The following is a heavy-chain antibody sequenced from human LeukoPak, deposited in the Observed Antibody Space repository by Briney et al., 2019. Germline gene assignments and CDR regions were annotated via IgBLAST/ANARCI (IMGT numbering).Heavy chain of an antibody. Sequence: GGSLRLSCAASGFTFSSCAMSWVRQAPGKGLEWVSLIHGGGGTYHADSVKGRFTISRDTAKNTLSLQMSSLRAEDTAVYYCAVEVTATDNGFDVWGQGTLVTVSS. CDR2: IHGGGGT. CDR3: AVEVTATDNGFDV. D-gene: IGHD2-21*02. CDR1: GFTFSSCA. V-gene: IGHV3-53*01. J-gene: IGHJ3*01.